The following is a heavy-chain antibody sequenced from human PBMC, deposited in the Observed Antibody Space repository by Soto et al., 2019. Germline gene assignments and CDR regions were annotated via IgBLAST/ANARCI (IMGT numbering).Heavy chain of an antibody. CDR3: AIAVEYYDSSGYTYYFDY. V-gene: IGHV1-2*04. D-gene: IGHD3-22*01. Sequence: ASVKVSCKASGYTFTGYYMHWVRQAPGQGLERMRWINPNSRGTNYAQKFQGWVTMTRDTSISTAYMELSRLRSDDTAVYYCAIAVEYYDSSGYTYYFDYWGQGTLVTVSS. J-gene: IGHJ4*02. CDR1: GYTFTGYY. CDR2: INPNSRGT.